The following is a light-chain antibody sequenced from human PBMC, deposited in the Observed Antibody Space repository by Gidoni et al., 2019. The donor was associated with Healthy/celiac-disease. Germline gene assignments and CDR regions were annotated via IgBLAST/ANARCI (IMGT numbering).Light chain of an antibody. V-gene: IGKV1-39*01. Sequence: DIQMTQSPSSLSASVGDRVTITCRASQLISSYLNWYQQKPGNAPKLLIYAASSLQGGVPSRFSGSGSGTDFTLTISSLQPDDFATYYGQQSYSTPWTFGQGTKVEIK. CDR2: AAS. J-gene: IGKJ1*01. CDR1: QLISSY. CDR3: QQSYSTPWT.